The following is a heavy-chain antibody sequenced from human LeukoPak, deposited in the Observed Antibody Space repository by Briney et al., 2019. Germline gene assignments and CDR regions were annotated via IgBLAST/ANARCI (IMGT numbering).Heavy chain of an antibody. CDR3: SRGGGYGDY. J-gene: IGHJ4*02. CDR1: GASITSFY. V-gene: IGHV4-4*07. CDR2: IHTNGGT. Sequence: SSETLSLTCTVSGASITSFYYNWIRQSAGKGLEWIGRIHTNGGTDYRPSLNSRVTMSVDTSKKQISPKLTSVTAADTAVYFCSRGGGYGDYWGQGILVTVSS. D-gene: IGHD5-12*01.